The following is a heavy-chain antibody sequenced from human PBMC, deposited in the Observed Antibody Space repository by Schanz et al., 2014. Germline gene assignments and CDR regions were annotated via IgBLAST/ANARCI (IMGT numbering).Heavy chain of an antibody. D-gene: IGHD6-13*01. J-gene: IGHJ6*02. CDR1: GFTFSDYY. V-gene: IGHV3-30*18. Sequence: VQLVESGGGVVHPGGSLRLSCAASGFTFSDYYMSWIRQAPGKGLEWVAVISYHGSEKYYADSVKGRFTISRDNSKNTLYLRMNSLRAEDTAVYYCAKEFSSSWWYGMDVWGQGTTVTVSS. CDR3: AKEFSSSWWYGMDV. CDR2: ISYHGSEK.